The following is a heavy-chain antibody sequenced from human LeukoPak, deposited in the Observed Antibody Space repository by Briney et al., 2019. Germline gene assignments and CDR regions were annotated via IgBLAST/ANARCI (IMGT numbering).Heavy chain of an antibody. CDR1: GFTFSSCG. Sequence: GGSLRLSCAASGFTFSSCGFNWVRQAPGKGLEWVSSIGPTGTDRYYADSVRGRFTISRDNARNSMYLQMDSLRDEDTAVYYCATETIGRHYDYWGQGTLLTVSS. J-gene: IGHJ4*02. CDR3: ATETIGRHYDY. V-gene: IGHV3-21*01. D-gene: IGHD1-14*01. CDR2: IGPTGTDR.